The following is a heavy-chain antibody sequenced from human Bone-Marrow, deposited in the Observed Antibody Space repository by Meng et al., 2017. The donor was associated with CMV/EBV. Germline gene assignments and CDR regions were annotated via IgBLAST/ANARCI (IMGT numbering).Heavy chain of an antibody. CDR3: AREGPRGYCSSTSCYGVDYFDY. CDR2: IYHSGST. Sequence: SETLSLTCAVSGGSISSSNWWSWVRQPPGKGLEWFGEIYHSGSTNYNPSLKSRVTISVDKSKNQFSLKLSSVPAADTAVYYCAREGPRGYCSSTSCYGVDYFDYWGQGTLVTVSS. V-gene: IGHV4-4*02. D-gene: IGHD2-2*01. CDR1: GGSISSSNW. J-gene: IGHJ4*02.